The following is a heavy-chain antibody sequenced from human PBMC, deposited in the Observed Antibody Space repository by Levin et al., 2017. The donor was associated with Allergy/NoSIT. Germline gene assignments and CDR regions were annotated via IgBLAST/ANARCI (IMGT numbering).Heavy chain of an antibody. CDR2: ISSSSSYI. J-gene: IGHJ4*02. Sequence: GGSLRLSCAASGFTFSSYSMNWVRQAPGKGLEWVSSISSSSSYIYYADSVKGRFTISRDNAKNSLYLQMNSLRAEDTAVYYCARDGSGYGSFDYWGQGTLVTVSS. D-gene: IGHD5-12*01. V-gene: IGHV3-21*01. CDR1: GFTFSSYS. CDR3: ARDGSGYGSFDY.